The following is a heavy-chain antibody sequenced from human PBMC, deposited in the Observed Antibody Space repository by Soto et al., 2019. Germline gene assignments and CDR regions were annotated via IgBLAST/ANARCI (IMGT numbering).Heavy chain of an antibody. Sequence: EVQVVESGGGLVQPGGSLRLSCVASGFNFASSWLNWVRQTPGKGLEWVADISPEGASRNYVDSVRGRFTVSRDDAKRSLYLQMNSLRADDTALYYCARASREPAADKWGQGTLVTVSS. J-gene: IGHJ4*02. V-gene: IGHV3-7*03. CDR1: GFNFASSW. CDR2: ISPEGASR. D-gene: IGHD6-13*01. CDR3: ARASREPAADK.